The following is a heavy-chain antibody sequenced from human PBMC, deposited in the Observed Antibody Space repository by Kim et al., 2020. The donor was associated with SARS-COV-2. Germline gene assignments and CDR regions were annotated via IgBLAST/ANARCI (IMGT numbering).Heavy chain of an antibody. D-gene: IGHD2-2*01. V-gene: IGHV3-30*02. J-gene: IGHJ4*02. Sequence: YAESVKGRFTNSRDNSKTPLYLQMNSLRAEDTAVYYCAKDRIVVVPAALDYWGQGTLVTVSS. CDR3: AKDRIVVVPAALDY.